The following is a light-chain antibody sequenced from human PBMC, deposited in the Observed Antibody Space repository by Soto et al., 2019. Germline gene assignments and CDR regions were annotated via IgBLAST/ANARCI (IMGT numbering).Light chain of an antibody. V-gene: IGKV3-20*01. CDR3: QQFGSSPPWT. CDR2: GAS. Sequence: EIVLTQSPGTLSLSPGERATLSCRASQSVTSSYLAWYQHKRGQAPRLLIYGASNRATGIPDRFSGSGSGTDSTLTISRLEPEDFAVYYCQQFGSSPPWTFGQGTKVEIK. CDR1: QSVTSSY. J-gene: IGKJ1*01.